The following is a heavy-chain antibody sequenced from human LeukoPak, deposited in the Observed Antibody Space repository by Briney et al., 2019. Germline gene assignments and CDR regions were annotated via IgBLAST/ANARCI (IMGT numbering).Heavy chain of an antibody. Sequence: SETLSLTCAVYGGSFSGYYCSWIRQPPGKGLEWIGEINHSGSTNYNPSLKSRVTISVDTSKNQFSLKLSSVTAADTAVYYCARSVGSERDFNYWGQGTLVTVSS. D-gene: IGHD1-26*01. CDR3: ARSVGSERDFNY. CDR1: GGSFSGYY. V-gene: IGHV4-34*01. J-gene: IGHJ4*02. CDR2: INHSGST.